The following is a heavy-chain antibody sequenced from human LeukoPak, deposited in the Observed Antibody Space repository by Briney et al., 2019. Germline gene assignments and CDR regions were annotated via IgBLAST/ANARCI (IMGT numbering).Heavy chain of an antibody. CDR2: ISYHGSNK. D-gene: IGHD3-3*01. V-gene: IGHV3-30*03. J-gene: IGHJ3*02. CDR1: GFTFSSYG. CDR3: ARDGTIEYAFDI. Sequence: PGRSLRLSCAASGFTFSSYGMYWVRQAPGKGLEWVAVISYHGSNKYYADSVKGRFTISRDNSKNTLYLQMNSLRAEDTAAYYCARDGTIEYAFDIWGQGTMVTVSS.